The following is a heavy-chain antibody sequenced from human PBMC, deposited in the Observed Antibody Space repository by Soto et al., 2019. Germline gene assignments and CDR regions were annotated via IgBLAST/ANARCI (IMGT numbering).Heavy chain of an antibody. CDR2: MNPNSGNT. CDR1: GYTFTSYD. Sequence: ASVKVSCKASGYTFTSYDINWVRQATGQGLEWMGWMNPNSGNTGYAQKFQGRVTMTRNTSISTAYMELSSLRSEDTAVYYCARGGYCSGGSCQGYGIWFQHWGQGTLVTVSS. J-gene: IGHJ1*01. D-gene: IGHD2-15*01. CDR3: ARGGYCSGGSCQGYGIWFQH. V-gene: IGHV1-8*01.